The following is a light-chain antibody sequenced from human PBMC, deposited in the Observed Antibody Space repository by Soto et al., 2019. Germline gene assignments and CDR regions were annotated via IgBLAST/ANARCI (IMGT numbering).Light chain of an antibody. CDR2: EDN. Sequence: NFMLTQPHSVSESPGKTVTISCTRSSGSIASNYVQWYQQRPGSAPSTVIYEDNHRPSGVPDRFSGSIDSSSNSASLTISGLKTEEEADYCCQSYDSSNHNVVFGGGTKLTVL. CDR1: SGSIASNY. CDR3: QSYDSSNHNVV. V-gene: IGLV6-57*04. J-gene: IGLJ2*01.